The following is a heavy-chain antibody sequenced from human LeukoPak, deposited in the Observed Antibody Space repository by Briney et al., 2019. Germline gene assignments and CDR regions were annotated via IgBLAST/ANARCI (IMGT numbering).Heavy chain of an antibody. Sequence: GGSLRLSCTGSGFTFGDYAMNWVRQAPGKGLEWVGFIRSKAYGGTPEYAASVKGRFTISRDDSKSIAYLQMNSLKAEDTAVYYCTRVIVATKDYWGQGTLVTVSS. CDR1: GFTFGDYA. J-gene: IGHJ4*02. CDR2: IRSKAYGGTP. D-gene: IGHD5-12*01. V-gene: IGHV3-49*04. CDR3: TRVIVATKDY.